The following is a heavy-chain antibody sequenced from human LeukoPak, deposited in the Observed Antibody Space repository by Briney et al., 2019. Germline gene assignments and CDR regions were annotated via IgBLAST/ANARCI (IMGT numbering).Heavy chain of an antibody. CDR1: GGSISSYY. CDR2: IYYSGST. Sequence: PSETLSLTCTVSGGSISSYYWSWIRQPPGKGLEWIGYIYYSGSTNYNPSLKSRVTISVDTSRNQFSLKLSSATAADTAVYYCARGSEWLSPWGQGTLVTVSS. CDR3: ARGSEWLSP. V-gene: IGHV4-59*12. J-gene: IGHJ5*02. D-gene: IGHD3-3*01.